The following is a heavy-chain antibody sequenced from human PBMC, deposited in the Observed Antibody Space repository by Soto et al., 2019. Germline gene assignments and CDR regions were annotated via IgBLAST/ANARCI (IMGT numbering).Heavy chain of an antibody. Sequence: GGSLRLSCAASGFTFSSYSMNWVRQAPGKGLEWVSYISSSSSTIYYADSVKGRFAISRDNAKNSLYLQMNSLRAEDTAVYYCATYFPIDYWGQGTLVTVSS. CDR3: ATYFPIDY. J-gene: IGHJ4*02. D-gene: IGHD3-10*01. V-gene: IGHV3-48*01. CDR1: GFTFSSYS. CDR2: ISSSSSTI.